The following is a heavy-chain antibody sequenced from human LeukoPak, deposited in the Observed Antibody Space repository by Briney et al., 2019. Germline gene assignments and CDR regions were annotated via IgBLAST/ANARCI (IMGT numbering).Heavy chain of an antibody. CDR1: GFTFSSYS. J-gene: IGHJ6*02. V-gene: IGHV3-21*01. Sequence: GGSLRLSCAASGFTFSSYSMYWVRQAPGKGLEWVSSISSSSSYIYYADSVKGRFTISRDNAKNSLYLQMNSLRAEDTAVYYCARVPPTVTRFDGMDVWGQGTTVTVSS. D-gene: IGHD4-17*01. CDR2: ISSSSSYI. CDR3: ARVPPTVTRFDGMDV.